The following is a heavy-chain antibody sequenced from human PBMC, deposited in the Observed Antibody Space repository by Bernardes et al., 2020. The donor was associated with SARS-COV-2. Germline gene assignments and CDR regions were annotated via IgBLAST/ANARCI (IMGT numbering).Heavy chain of an antibody. J-gene: IGHJ4*02. Sequence: ASVKVSCKTSGYTFTTYTMHLVRQVPGHSFEWLGWIHPENGNTEYSENFQGRLTLSRDTSASTVYMELRSLRSEDTAVYFCAKPYSGHRWDCFDNWGQGTLVTVSS. CDR3: AKPYSGHRWDCFDN. V-gene: IGHV1-3*01. D-gene: IGHD4-4*01. CDR2: IHPENGNT. CDR1: GYTFTTYT.